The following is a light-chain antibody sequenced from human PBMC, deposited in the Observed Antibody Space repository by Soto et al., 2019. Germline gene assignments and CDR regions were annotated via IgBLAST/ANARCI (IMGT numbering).Light chain of an antibody. J-gene: IGKJ4*01. Sequence: EIVLTQSPGTLSLSPGERATLPCRASQSVKSSYLAWYQHKPGQAPRLLIYGTSSRATGIPDRFSGSGSGTDFTLTISRLEPEDFAVYYCQQYGSYPLTFGGGTKVDIK. CDR2: GTS. CDR3: QQYGSYPLT. V-gene: IGKV3-20*01. CDR1: QSVKSSY.